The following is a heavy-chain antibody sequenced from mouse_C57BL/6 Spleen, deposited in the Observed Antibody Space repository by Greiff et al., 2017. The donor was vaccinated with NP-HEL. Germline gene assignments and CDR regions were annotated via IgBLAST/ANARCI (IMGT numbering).Heavy chain of an antibody. V-gene: IGHV1-52*01. Sequence: VQLQQPGAELVRPGSSVKLSCKASGYTFTSYWMHWVKQRPIQGLEWIGNIDPSDSETHYNQKFKDKATLTVDKSSSTAYMQLSSLTSEDSAVYYCARPLYDYGEAWFAYWGQGTLVTVSA. CDR3: ARPLYDYGEAWFAY. J-gene: IGHJ3*01. CDR1: GYTFTSYW. D-gene: IGHD2-4*01. CDR2: IDPSDSET.